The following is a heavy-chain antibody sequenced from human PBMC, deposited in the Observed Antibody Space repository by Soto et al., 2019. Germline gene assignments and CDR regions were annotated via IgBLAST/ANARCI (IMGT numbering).Heavy chain of an antibody. CDR2: ISAFNGDT. Sequence: QVQLVQSGAEVKKPGAAVKVSCLASGYIFTMYGISWVRQAPGQGPEWMGWISAFNGDTNNAQTLQGRVTMTRETSTNTAYMELRSLTSDDTAVYYCARDVRDEYCRSPSCEGNLDNWAQGTLVTVS. V-gene: IGHV1-18*01. CDR1: GYIFTMYG. D-gene: IGHD2-2*01. CDR3: ARDVRDEYCRSPSCEGNLDN. J-gene: IGHJ4*02.